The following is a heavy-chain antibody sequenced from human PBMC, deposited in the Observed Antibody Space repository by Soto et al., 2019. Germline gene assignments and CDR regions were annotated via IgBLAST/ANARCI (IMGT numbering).Heavy chain of an antibody. CDR2: IYTIGIT. D-gene: IGHD2-2*01. Sequence: SEPLPVTCTVPYGSISRYYWSWVLEPAVKGLDWIGRIYTIGITNYNPSLKSRVTMSVDTSKNQLSLKLSSVTAADTAVYYCARDMGCSSNSCHSDYWGQGTLVTVSS. J-gene: IGHJ4*02. V-gene: IGHV4-4*07. CDR3: ARDMGCSSNSCHSDY. CDR1: YGSISRYY.